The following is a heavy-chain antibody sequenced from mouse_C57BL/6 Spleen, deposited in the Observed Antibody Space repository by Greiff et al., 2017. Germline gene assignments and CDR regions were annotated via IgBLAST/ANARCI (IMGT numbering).Heavy chain of an antibody. D-gene: IGHD1-1*01. CDR2: IYPSDSET. V-gene: IGHV1-61*01. CDR1: GYTFTSYW. Sequence: QVQLQQPGAELVRPGSSVKLSCKASGYTFTSYWMDWVKQRPGQGLEWIGNIYPSDSETHYNQKFKDKATLTVDKSSSTAYMQLSSLTSEDSAVYYCAIDYGSISWYFDVWGTGTTVTVSS. J-gene: IGHJ1*03. CDR3: AIDYGSISWYFDV.